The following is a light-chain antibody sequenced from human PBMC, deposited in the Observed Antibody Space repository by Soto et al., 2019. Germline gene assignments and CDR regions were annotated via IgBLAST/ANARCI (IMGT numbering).Light chain of an antibody. Sequence: DIVMTQSPLSLPVTPGEPASICCRSSQSLLQSNGYNYLDWYLQKPVQSPQLLIYLGSNRASGVSDRFSGSGSGTDFTLKIIRVEAEDVGVYYCMQALQTPLYTFGQGTKLEIK. J-gene: IGKJ2*01. V-gene: IGKV2-28*01. CDR2: LGS. CDR1: QSLLQSNGYNY. CDR3: MQALQTPLYT.